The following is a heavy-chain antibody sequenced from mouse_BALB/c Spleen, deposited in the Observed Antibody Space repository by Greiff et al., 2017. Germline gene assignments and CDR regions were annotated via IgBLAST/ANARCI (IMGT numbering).Heavy chain of an antibody. J-gene: IGHJ3*01. CDR3: ARGTTAHLFAY. Sequence: QVQLQQSGAELMKPGASVKISCKATGYTFSSYWIEWVKQRPGHGLEWIGEILPGSGSTNYNEKFKGKATFTADTSSNTAYMQLSSLTSEDSAVYYCARGTTAHLFAYWGQGTLVTVSA. CDR2: ILPGSGST. CDR1: GYTFSSYW. V-gene: IGHV1-9*01. D-gene: IGHD1-2*01.